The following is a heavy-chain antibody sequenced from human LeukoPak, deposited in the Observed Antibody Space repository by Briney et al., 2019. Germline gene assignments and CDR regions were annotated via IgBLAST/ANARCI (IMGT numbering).Heavy chain of an antibody. CDR2: INPNSGAT. CDR1: GYTFTGYY. D-gene: IGHD1-26*01. J-gene: IGHJ4*02. V-gene: IGHV1-2*02. CDR3: ARALRYSGSYHY. Sequence: GASVKVSCKASGYTFTGYYMHWVRQAPGQGLEWMGWINPNSGATNYAQKFQGRVTMTRDTSISTAYMELSRLRSDDTAVYYCARALRYSGSYHYWGQGTLVTVSS.